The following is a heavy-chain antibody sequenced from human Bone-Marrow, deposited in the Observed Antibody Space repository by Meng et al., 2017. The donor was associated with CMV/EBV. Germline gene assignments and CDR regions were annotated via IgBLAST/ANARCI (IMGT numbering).Heavy chain of an antibody. CDR3: ARHSTRIDYGMDG. CDR2: IYYSGSI. CDR1: GGSISSGGYY. J-gene: IGHJ6*02. V-gene: IGHV4-30-4*08. D-gene: IGHD2-15*01. Sequence: SETLSLTCTVSGGSISSGGYYWSWIRQPPGKGLEWIGYIYYSGSIYYNPSLKSRVTISVDTSKNQFSLKLSSVTAADTAVYYCARHSTRIDYGMDGRGQGTTVTFSS.